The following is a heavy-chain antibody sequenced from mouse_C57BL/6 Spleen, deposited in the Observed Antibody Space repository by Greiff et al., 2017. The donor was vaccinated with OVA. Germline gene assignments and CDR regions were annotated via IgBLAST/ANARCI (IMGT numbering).Heavy chain of an antibody. V-gene: IGHV1-82*01. D-gene: IGHD2-3*01. CDR1: GYAFSSSW. CDR3: ARQDGLDD. Sequence: QVQLQQSGPELVKPGASVKISCKASGYAFSSSWMNWVKQRPGKGLEWIGRISPGDGDTNYNGKFKGKATLTADKSSSTAYMQLSSLTSEDSAVYFCARQDGLDDWGQGTTLTVSS. CDR2: ISPGDGDT. J-gene: IGHJ2*01.